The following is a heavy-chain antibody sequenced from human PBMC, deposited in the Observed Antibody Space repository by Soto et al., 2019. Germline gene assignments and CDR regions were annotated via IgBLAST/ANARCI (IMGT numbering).Heavy chain of an antibody. D-gene: IGHD6-13*01. CDR1: GFTVSSNY. Sequence: LRLSCAASGFTVSSNYMSWVRQAPGKGLEWVSVIYSGGSTYYADSVKGRFTISRDNSKNTLYLQMNSLRAEDTAVYYCAREGGSSSWYRYYYYYGMDVWGQGTTVTVSS. J-gene: IGHJ6*02. V-gene: IGHV3-53*01. CDR2: IYSGGST. CDR3: AREGGSSSWYRYYYYYGMDV.